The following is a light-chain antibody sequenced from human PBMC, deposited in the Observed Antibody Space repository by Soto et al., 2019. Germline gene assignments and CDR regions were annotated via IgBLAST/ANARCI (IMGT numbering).Light chain of an antibody. CDR2: EVS. Sequence: QSVLTQPASVSGSPGQSITISCTGTSRDVGSYNLVSWYQQHPGKAPKLMIYEVSKRPSGVSNRFSGSKSGNTASLTISGLQAEDEADYYCCSYAGSSTLVFGGGT. CDR3: CSYAGSSTLV. J-gene: IGLJ2*01. CDR1: SRDVGSYNL. V-gene: IGLV2-23*02.